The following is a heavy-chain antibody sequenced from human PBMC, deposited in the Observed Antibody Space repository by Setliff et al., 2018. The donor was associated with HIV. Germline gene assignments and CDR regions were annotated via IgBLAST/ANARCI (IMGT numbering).Heavy chain of an antibody. D-gene: IGHD6-6*01. Sequence: PSETLSLTCTVSGGSITSGNYYWSWIRQPAGKGLEWIGHIYSSGSTKYNPSLKSRVTMSVATSMNQFSLQLNSVTAADTAVYYCARVPKTPIAAPYYYYMDVWGKGTTVTVS. CDR3: ARVPKTPIAAPYYYYMDV. CDR1: GGSITSGNYY. CDR2: IYSSGST. V-gene: IGHV4-61*09. J-gene: IGHJ6*03.